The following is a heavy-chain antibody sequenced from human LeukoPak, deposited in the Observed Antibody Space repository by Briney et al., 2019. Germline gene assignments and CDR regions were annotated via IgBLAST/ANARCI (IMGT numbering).Heavy chain of an antibody. V-gene: IGHV4-4*07. CDR1: GGSITSYY. CDR2: LYNTGST. D-gene: IGHD2/OR15-2a*01. J-gene: IGHJ5*02. Sequence: PSETLSFTCTVSGGSITSYYWSWIRRPAGKGLEWIGRLYNTGSTNYNPSLKSRVTMSVDTSKNQFSLKLNSVTAADTAVYYCARAHEYYRGWFDPWGQGTLVTVSS. CDR3: ARAHEYYRGWFDP.